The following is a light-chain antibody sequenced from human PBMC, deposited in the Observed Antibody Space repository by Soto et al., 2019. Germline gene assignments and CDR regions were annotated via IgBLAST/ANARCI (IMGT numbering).Light chain of an antibody. V-gene: IGKV3-11*01. CDR2: DAS. Sequence: EIVLTQSPATLSLSRGARATLSCRASQNVYSYLAWYQQKPGQAPRLLIYDASNRATGIPARFSGSGSGTDFTLTISSLEPEDVGVDYCQHRNNWPPGAAFGGGTKVESK. J-gene: IGKJ4*01. CDR1: QNVYSY. CDR3: QHRNNWPPGAA.